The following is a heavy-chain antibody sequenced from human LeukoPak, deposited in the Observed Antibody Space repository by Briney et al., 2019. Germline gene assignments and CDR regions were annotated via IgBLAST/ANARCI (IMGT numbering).Heavy chain of an antibody. CDR1: GFTFSSYW. D-gene: IGHD3-16*01. Sequence: GGSLRLSCAASGFTFSSYWMKWARQAPGQGLEWVASINHNGNVNYYVDSVKGRFTISRDNAKNSLYLQMSNLRAEDTAVYFCPRGGGLDVWGQGATVTVSS. J-gene: IGHJ6*02. CDR3: PRGGGLDV. V-gene: IGHV3-7*03. CDR2: INHNGNVN.